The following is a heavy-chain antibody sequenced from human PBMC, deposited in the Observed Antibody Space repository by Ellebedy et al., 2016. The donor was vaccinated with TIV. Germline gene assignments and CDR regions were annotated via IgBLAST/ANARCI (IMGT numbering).Heavy chain of an antibody. CDR3: VRDGVGANPGDAFDI. CDR2: ISGDTSTM. V-gene: IGHV3-48*01. D-gene: IGHD1-26*01. CDR1: GFTFNCHS. J-gene: IGHJ3*02. Sequence: PGGSLRLSCAASGFTFNCHSMNWVRQAPGKGLEWVSVISGDTSTMHYADSVKGRFTISRDTAANSVHLQMNSLRAEDTAVYYCVRDGVGANPGDAFDIWGQGTMVTVSS.